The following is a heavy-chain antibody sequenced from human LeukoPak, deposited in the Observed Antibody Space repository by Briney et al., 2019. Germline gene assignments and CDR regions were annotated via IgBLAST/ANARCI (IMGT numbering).Heavy chain of an antibody. Sequence: GGSLRLSCAASGFTFSSYSMNWVRQAPGKGLEWVSSISSSSSYIYYADSVKGRFTISRDNAKNSLYLQMNSLRAEDTAVYYCARDCSSTSCYTSYYYGMDVWGKGTTVTVSS. J-gene: IGHJ6*04. CDR3: ARDCSSTSCYTSYYYGMDV. CDR1: GFTFSSYS. CDR2: ISSSSSYI. V-gene: IGHV3-21*01. D-gene: IGHD2-2*02.